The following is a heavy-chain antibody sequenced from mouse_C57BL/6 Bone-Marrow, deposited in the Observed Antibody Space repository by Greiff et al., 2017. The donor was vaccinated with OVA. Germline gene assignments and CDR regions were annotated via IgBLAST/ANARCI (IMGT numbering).Heavy chain of an antibody. D-gene: IGHD2-2*01. J-gene: IGHJ3*01. V-gene: IGHV1-62-2*01. CDR1: GYTFTEYT. Sequence: QVHVKQSGAELVKPGASVKLSCKASGYTFTEYTIHWVKQRSGQGLEWIGWFYPGSGSIKYNEKFKDKATLTADKSSSTVYMELSRLTSEDSAVYFCARHEDRGYGYDWFAYWGQGTLVTVSA. CDR3: ARHEDRGYGYDWFAY. CDR2: FYPGSGSI.